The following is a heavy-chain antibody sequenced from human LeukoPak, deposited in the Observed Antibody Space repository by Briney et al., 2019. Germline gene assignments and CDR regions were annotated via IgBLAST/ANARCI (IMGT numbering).Heavy chain of an antibody. CDR2: INPNSGGT. J-gene: IGHJ5*02. D-gene: IGHD3-3*01. CDR3: ARLVRFLEWLFLNP. V-gene: IGHV1-2*02. Sequence: ASVKVSCKASGYTFTGYYMHWVRQAPGQGLEWMGWINPNSGGTNYAQRFQGRVTMTRDTSISTAYMELSRLRSDDTAVYYCARLVRFLEWLFLNPWGQGTLVTVSS. CDR1: GYTFTGYY.